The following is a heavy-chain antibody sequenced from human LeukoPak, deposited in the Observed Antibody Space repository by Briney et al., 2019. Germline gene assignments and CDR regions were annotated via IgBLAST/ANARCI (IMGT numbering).Heavy chain of an antibody. D-gene: IGHD5-12*01. CDR1: GFTFSTYA. J-gene: IGHJ6*03. CDR2: ISVSGLST. CDR3: GRGARPPHYYYYMDV. V-gene: IGHV3-23*01. Sequence: GGSLRLSCGASGFTFSTYAMNWVRQAPGKGLEWVSVISVSGLSTYYGDSVKGRFTISRDNSKNTLYLQMNSLRSEDTAVYYCGRGARPPHYYYYMDVWGKGTTVTVSS.